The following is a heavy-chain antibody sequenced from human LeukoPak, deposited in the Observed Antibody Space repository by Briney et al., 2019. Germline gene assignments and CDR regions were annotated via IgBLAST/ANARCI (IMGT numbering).Heavy chain of an antibody. CDR1: GFTFSSYS. D-gene: IGHD2-2*01. CDR2: ISSSSSTI. Sequence: GGSLRLSCAASGFTFSSYSMNWVRQAPGKVLEWVSYISSSSSTIYYADSVKGRFTISRDNAKNSLYLQMNSLRDEDTAVYYCARDSCSSTSCYDYYYYGMDVWGQGTTVTVSS. J-gene: IGHJ6*02. V-gene: IGHV3-48*02. CDR3: ARDSCSSTSCYDYYYYGMDV.